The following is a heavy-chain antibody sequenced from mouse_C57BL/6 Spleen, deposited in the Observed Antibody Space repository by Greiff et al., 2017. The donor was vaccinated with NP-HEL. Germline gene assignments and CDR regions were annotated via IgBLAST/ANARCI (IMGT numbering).Heavy chain of an antibody. CDR1: GFNIKDDY. CDR2: IDPENGDT. J-gene: IGHJ3*01. CDR3: TLYSATTGVY. Sequence: EVQLQQSGAELVRPGASVKLSCTASGFNIKDDYMHWVKQRPEQGLEWIGWIDPENGDTEYASKFQGKATITADTSSNTAYLQLSSLTSDDTAVYYLTLYSATTGVYWGQGTLVTVSA. D-gene: IGHD1-1*01. V-gene: IGHV14-4*01.